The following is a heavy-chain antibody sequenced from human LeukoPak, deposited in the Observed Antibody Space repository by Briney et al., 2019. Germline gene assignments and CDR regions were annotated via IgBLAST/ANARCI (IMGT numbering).Heavy chain of an antibody. Sequence: GASVSVSFTASGYIFTSHYIHWVRLAPGQGLQWMGIVYVGDGRTRYSQEFQGRVTMTWDTSTSTVYMDLSSLKTEDTAVYYCAREMPATFYFDFWGQGTVVTVSS. D-gene: IGHD2/OR15-2a*01. CDR3: AREMPATFYFDF. J-gene: IGHJ4*02. V-gene: IGHV1-46*01. CDR2: VYVGDGRT. CDR1: GYIFTSHY.